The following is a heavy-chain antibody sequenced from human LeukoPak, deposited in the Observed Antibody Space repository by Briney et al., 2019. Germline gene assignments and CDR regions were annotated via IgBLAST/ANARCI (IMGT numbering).Heavy chain of an antibody. V-gene: IGHV1-18*01. CDR1: GYTFTSYG. Sequence: ASVRVSCKTSGYTFTSYGISWVRQAPGQGLEWMGWTSSFSDNTKYAEKFQGRVTMTTDTSTSTAYMELRSLRSDDTAVYYCARGVYSSSWYVSYYYYGMDVWGQGTTVTVSS. J-gene: IGHJ6*02. CDR3: ARGVYSSSWYVSYYYYGMDV. CDR2: TSSFSDNT. D-gene: IGHD6-13*01.